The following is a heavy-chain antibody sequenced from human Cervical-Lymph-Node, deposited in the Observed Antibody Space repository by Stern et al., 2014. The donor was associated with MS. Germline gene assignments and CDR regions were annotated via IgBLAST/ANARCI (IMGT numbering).Heavy chain of an antibody. CDR2: ITPDGGST. J-gene: IGHJ4*02. Sequence: QVHLVESGAEVKKPGASVKVSCKASGYTFTRHYMHWVRQAPGQGLEWMGMITPDGGSTSSAPKFQGRLTMTRDTSTSTGYMHLSSLRSDDTAVYYCATSPAADSRAYYVAHWGQGTLVTVSS. D-gene: IGHD3-22*01. V-gene: IGHV1-46*03. CDR3: ATSPAADSRAYYVAH. CDR1: GYTFTRHY.